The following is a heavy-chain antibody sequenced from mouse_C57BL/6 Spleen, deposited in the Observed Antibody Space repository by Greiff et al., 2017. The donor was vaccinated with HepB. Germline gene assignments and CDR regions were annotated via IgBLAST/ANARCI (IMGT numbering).Heavy chain of an antibody. CDR1: GYTFTSYW. CDR3: ARNRGGNYD. CDR2: IDPSDSYT. Sequence: QVQLQQPGAELVMPGASVKLSCKASGYTFTSYWMHWVKQRPGQGLEWIGEIDPSDSYTNYNQKFKGKSTLTVDKSSSTAYMQLSSLTSEDSAVYYCARNRGGNYDWGQGTTLTVSS. D-gene: IGHD2-1*01. J-gene: IGHJ2*01. V-gene: IGHV1-69*01.